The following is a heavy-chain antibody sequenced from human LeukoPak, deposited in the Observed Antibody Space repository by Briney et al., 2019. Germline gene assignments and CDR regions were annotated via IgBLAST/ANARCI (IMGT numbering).Heavy chain of an antibody. V-gene: IGHV4-30-4*02. D-gene: IGHD1-26*01. Sequence: SETLSLTCTVSGGSISSGDYYWSWIRQPPGKGLEWIGYIYYSGSTYYNPSLKSRVTISVDTSKNQFSLKLSSVTAADTAVYYCASYSGSHDAFDIWGQGTMVTVSS. CDR1: GGSISSGDYY. CDR2: IYYSGST. CDR3: ASYSGSHDAFDI. J-gene: IGHJ3*02.